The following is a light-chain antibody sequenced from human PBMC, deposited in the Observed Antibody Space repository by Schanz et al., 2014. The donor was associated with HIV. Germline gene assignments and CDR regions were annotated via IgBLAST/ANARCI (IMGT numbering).Light chain of an antibody. CDR1: QSVGTN. Sequence: EIVMTQSPATLSVSPGERATLSCRASQSVGTNLAWHQQKPGQAPRLLLFGASTRAAGLSGRFSGSGSGTEFTLTISRLEPEDFAVYYCQQYGSSSPWTFGQGTKVEIK. V-gene: IGKV3-15*01. J-gene: IGKJ1*01. CDR2: GAS. CDR3: QQYGSSSPWT.